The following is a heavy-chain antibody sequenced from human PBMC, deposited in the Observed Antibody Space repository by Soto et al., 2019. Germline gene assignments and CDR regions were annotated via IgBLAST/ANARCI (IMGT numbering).Heavy chain of an antibody. CDR3: AIAPRRYYYDSSGYSDAFDI. V-gene: IGHV3-23*01. Sequence: EVQLLESGGGLVQPGGSLRLSCAASGFTFSSYAMSWVRQAPGKGLEWVSAISGSGGSTYYADSVKGRFTISRDNSKNTLYLQMNSLRAEDTAVYYCAIAPRRYYYDSSGYSDAFDIWGQGTMVTVSS. D-gene: IGHD3-22*01. J-gene: IGHJ3*02. CDR1: GFTFSSYA. CDR2: ISGSGGST.